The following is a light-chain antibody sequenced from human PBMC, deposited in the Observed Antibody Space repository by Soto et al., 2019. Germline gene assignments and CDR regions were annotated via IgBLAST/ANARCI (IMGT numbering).Light chain of an antibody. CDR2: GVS. Sequence: EIVMTQSPATLSVSPGERATLSCRASQSVNSKLAWFQQKPGQAPSLLIYGVSTRATGVPVRFSGSGSGTEFTLTINSLQSEDFVVYYCQQYNNWPHTFGQGTKLEIK. CDR3: QQYNNWPHT. V-gene: IGKV3-15*01. CDR1: QSVNSK. J-gene: IGKJ2*01.